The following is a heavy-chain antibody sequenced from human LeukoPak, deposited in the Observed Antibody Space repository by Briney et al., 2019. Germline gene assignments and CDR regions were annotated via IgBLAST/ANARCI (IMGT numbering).Heavy chain of an antibody. CDR1: GGSISNLDYY. V-gene: IGHV4-61*02. CDR3: AGRGSSSGTFDV. J-gene: IGHJ3*01. Sequence: SETLSLTCTVSGGSISNLDYYWTWIRQPAGKGLEWIGRIYTSGGTNYNPSLKSRVTMSVDKSKNQISLNLASLTAADTALYYCAGRGSSSGTFDVWGPGTFVTVSS. CDR2: IYTSGGT. D-gene: IGHD2-2*01.